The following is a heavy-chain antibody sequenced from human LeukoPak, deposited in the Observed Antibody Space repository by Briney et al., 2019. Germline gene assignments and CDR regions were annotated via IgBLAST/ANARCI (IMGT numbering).Heavy chain of an antibody. Sequence: SVKVSCKASGDTFSSYAISWVRQAPGQGLEWMGGIIPIFGTANYAQKLQGRVTITADESTSTAYMELASLRSEDTAVYYCARGFGGIVIVPAATRNYYYGMDVWGQGTTVTVSS. V-gene: IGHV1-69*01. CDR1: GDTFSSYA. D-gene: IGHD2-2*01. J-gene: IGHJ6*02. CDR3: ARGFGGIVIVPAATRNYYYGMDV. CDR2: IIPIFGTA.